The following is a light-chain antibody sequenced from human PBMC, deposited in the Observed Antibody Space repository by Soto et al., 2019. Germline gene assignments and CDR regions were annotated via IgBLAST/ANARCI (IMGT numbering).Light chain of an antibody. Sequence: QSALTQPASVSGSPGQSITISCTGTSSDVGGYNYVSWYQQHPGKAPKLMIYDVSNRPSGVSNRFSGSKSVNTASLTISGLPAEDESDYYCSSYTSSSTPVVFGGGTKLTVL. CDR3: SSYTSSSTPVV. J-gene: IGLJ2*01. V-gene: IGLV2-14*01. CDR2: DVS. CDR1: SSDVGGYNY.